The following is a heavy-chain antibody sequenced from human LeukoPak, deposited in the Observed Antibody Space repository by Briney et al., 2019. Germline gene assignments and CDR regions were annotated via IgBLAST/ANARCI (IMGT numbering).Heavy chain of an antibody. V-gene: IGHV1-18*01. CDR3: ARVTDYDILTGYETREDY. J-gene: IGHJ4*02. CDR2: ISAYNGNT. CDR1: GGTFNNYA. Sequence: ASVKVSCKASGGTFNNYAISWVRQAPGQGLEWMGWISAYNGNTNYAQKLQGRVTMTTDTSTSTAYMELRSLRSDDTAVYYCARVTDYDILTGYETREDYWGQGTLVTVSS. D-gene: IGHD3-9*01.